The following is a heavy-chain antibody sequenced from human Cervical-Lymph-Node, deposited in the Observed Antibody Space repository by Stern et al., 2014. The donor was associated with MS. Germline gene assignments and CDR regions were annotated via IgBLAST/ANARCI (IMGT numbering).Heavy chain of an antibody. J-gene: IGHJ5*02. V-gene: IGHV3-66*02. CDR2: IYSGGAT. Sequence: EVHLVESGGNLVQPGGSLRLSCTASDFSVSKNYMSWVRQSPGRGLEWVSLIYSGGATYYADFAKARFTISRDSSKNMLYLQMDSLRPDDSAIYYCARFNWNVASFGPWGQGTQVTVSS. CDR1: DFSVSKNY. D-gene: IGHD1-1*01. CDR3: ARFNWNVASFGP.